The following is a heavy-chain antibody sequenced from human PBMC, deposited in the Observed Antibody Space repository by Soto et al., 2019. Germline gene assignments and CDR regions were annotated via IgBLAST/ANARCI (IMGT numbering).Heavy chain of an antibody. D-gene: IGHD6-13*01. Sequence: PSETLSLTCTVSGGSISSYYWSWIRQPPGKGLEWIGYIYYSGSTNYNPSLKSRVTISVDTSTSTAYMELRSLRSDDTAVYYCASSASEYSSSWYWEFDYWGQGTLVTVS. J-gene: IGHJ4*02. V-gene: IGHV4-59*01. CDR3: ASSASEYSSSWYWEFDY. CDR1: GGSISSYY. CDR2: IYYSGST.